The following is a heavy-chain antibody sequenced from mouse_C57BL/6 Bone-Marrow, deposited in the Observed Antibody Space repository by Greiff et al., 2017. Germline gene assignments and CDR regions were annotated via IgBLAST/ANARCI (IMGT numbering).Heavy chain of an antibody. CDR1: GYSFTGYY. V-gene: IGHV1-42*01. D-gene: IGHD3-3*01. CDR2: INPSTGGT. Sequence: EVHLVESGPELVKPGASVKISCKASGYSFTGYYMNWVKQSPEKSLEWIGEINPSTGGTTYNQKFKAKATLTVDKSSSTAYMQLKSLTSEDSAVYYCARRGTVDYWGQGTTLTVSS. CDR3: ARRGTVDY. J-gene: IGHJ2*01.